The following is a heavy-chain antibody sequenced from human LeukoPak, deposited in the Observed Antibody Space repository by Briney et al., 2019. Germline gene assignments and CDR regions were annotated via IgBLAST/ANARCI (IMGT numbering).Heavy chain of an antibody. CDR1: GYTFTGYY. J-gene: IGHJ4*02. Sequence: ASVKVSSMASGYTFTGYYMHWVRQAPGQGLEWMGWINPNSGGTNYAQKFQGRVTMTRDTSISTAYMELSRLRSDDAAVYYCARDLEWELLGSAFDYWGQGTLVTVSS. D-gene: IGHD1-26*01. CDR2: INPNSGGT. V-gene: IGHV1-2*02. CDR3: ARDLEWELLGSAFDY.